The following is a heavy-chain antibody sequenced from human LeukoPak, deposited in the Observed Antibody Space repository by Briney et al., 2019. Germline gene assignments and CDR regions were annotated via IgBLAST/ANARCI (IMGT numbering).Heavy chain of an antibody. CDR3: ARVWYSGSYPLDY. D-gene: IGHD1-26*01. V-gene: IGHV3-11*01. J-gene: IGHJ4*02. CDR2: ISSSGSTI. CDR1: GFTVSDYY. Sequence: GGSLRLSCAASGFTVSDYYMSWIRQTPGKGLEWVSCISSSGSTIYYADSAKGRFTISRDNTKNSLYLQMNSLRAEDTAFYYCARVWYSGSYPLDYWGQGTLVTVSS.